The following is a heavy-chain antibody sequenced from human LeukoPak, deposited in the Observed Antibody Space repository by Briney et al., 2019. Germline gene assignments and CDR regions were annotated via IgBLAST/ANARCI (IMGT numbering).Heavy chain of an antibody. CDR2: TYTSGST. CDR3: ARGSITGLDY. Sequence: SETLSLTCTVSGGSMSNYYWNWIRQPAGKGLEWIGRTYTSGSTNYSPSLKSRVTMSVDTSKNQFSLKMSSVTAADTAVYYCARGSITGLDYWGQGTLVTVSS. D-gene: IGHD2-8*02. J-gene: IGHJ4*02. CDR1: GGSMSNYY. V-gene: IGHV4-4*07.